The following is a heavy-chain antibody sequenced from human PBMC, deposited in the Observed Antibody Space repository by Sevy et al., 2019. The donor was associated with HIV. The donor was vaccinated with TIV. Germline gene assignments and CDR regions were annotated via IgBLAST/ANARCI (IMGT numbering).Heavy chain of an antibody. Sequence: GGSLRLSCTTSGFTFEDYAMSWLRQTPGKGLEWVGFIRRKTFGGTTEYAASVKGRFTISRDNSNSIPYLQMNNLKIEDAAVYFCSRLRGTISPYYYFGLDVWGQGTTVTVSS. CDR2: IRRKTFGGTT. J-gene: IGHJ6*02. CDR3: SRLRGTISPYYYFGLDV. CDR1: GFTFEDYA. V-gene: IGHV3-49*03. D-gene: IGHD3-3*01.